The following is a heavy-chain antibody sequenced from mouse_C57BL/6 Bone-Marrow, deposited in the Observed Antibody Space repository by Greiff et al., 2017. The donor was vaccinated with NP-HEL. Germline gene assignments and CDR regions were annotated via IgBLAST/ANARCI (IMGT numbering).Heavy chain of an antibody. D-gene: IGHD3-1*01. CDR2: IDPSDSYT. CDR1: GYTFTSYW. Sequence: QVQLQQPGAELVIPGASVKLSCKASGYTFTSYWMHWVKQRPGQGLEWIGEIDPSDSYTNYNQKFKGKSTLTVDKSSSTAYMQLSSLTSEDSAVYYCARLGLFDYWGQGTTLTVSS. CDR3: ARLGLFDY. V-gene: IGHV1-69*01. J-gene: IGHJ2*01.